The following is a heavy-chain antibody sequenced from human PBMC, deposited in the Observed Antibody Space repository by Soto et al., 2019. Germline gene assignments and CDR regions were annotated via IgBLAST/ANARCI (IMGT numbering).Heavy chain of an antibody. CDR2: IMPTFGSA. CDR1: GGTFSSHG. CDR3: ATERSAQYFDY. J-gene: IGHJ4*02. V-gene: IGHV1-69*06. D-gene: IGHD1-1*01. Sequence: GASVKVSSKASGGTFSSHGIAWVRQVPGQGLEWVGGIMPTFGSATYAPRFQGRVTISADKSTSTAYMELRSLRSEDTAVYYCATERSAQYFDYWGQGTLVTVSS.